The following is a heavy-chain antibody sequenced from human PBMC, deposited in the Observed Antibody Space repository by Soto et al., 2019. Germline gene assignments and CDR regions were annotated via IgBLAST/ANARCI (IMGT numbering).Heavy chain of an antibody. CDR2: ISYDGNNE. V-gene: IGHV3-30*18. CDR1: GFTFSSYG. D-gene: IGHD3-22*01. Sequence: QVQLVESGGGVVQPGRSLSLSCTASGFTFSSYGMHWVRQTPGMGLEWVAHISYDGNNEHYTDSVKGRFTISRDNSKNTVYLKMNSLRTEDTALYYCAKDTYYHDSSGYYVFDHWGQGTLVTVSS. J-gene: IGHJ4*02. CDR3: AKDTYYHDSSGYYVFDH.